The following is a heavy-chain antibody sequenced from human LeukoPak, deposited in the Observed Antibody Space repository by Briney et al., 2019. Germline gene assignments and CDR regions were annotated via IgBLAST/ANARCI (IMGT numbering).Heavy chain of an antibody. J-gene: IGHJ5*02. V-gene: IGHV1-8*01. CDR2: MNPNSGNT. CDR1: GYTFITYD. Sequence: ASVKVSCKASGYTFITYDFNWVRQATGQGLEWMGWMNPNSGNTGYAQKFQGRVTMTRNTSISTAYMELSSLRSEDTAVYYCARTDCGGDCYSSRGWFDPWGQGTLVTVSS. CDR3: ARTDCGGDCYSSRGWFDP. D-gene: IGHD2-21*02.